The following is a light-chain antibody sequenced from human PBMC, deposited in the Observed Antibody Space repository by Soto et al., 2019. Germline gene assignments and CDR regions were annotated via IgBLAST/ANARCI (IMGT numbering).Light chain of an antibody. Sequence: EIVMTQSPGTLSLSPGERATPSCRASQSVSTNLAWYQQIPGQAPRLLIYGASTRATGIPARFSGSGSGTEFTLAISSLQSEDFAVYYCQQYNDWPQTFGLRTKV. CDR2: GAS. CDR1: QSVSTN. V-gene: IGKV3-15*01. CDR3: QQYNDWPQT. J-gene: IGKJ1*01.